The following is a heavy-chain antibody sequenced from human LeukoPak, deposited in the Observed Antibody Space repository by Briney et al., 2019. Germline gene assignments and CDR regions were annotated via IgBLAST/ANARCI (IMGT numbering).Heavy chain of an antibody. CDR1: GFKFDDYW. Sequence: GGSLRLSCATSGFKFDDYWMNWVRQAPGKGLEWVSVISGSGGTTYYADSVKGRFTISRDSSKNTLYLQMNSLRAEDTAVYYCAKVSGGGLYYDGMDVWGQGTTVTVSS. CDR3: AKVSGGGLYYDGMDV. V-gene: IGHV3-23*01. D-gene: IGHD1-14*01. J-gene: IGHJ6*02. CDR2: ISGSGGTT.